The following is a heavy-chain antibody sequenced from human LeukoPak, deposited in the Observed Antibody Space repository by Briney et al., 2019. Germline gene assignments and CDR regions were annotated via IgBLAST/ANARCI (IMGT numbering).Heavy chain of an antibody. CDR3: ARDSYGDYYFDY. CDR2: ITSSTYI. Sequence: GGSLSFSCAASGLPFSSYSLTWARQAQGKGLEWVSSITSSTYIYYADSVKGRFTISRDNAKNSLYLQMNSLRAEDTAVYYCARDSYGDYYFDYWGQGTLVTVSS. J-gene: IGHJ4*02. V-gene: IGHV3-21*01. D-gene: IGHD4-17*01. CDR1: GLPFSSYS.